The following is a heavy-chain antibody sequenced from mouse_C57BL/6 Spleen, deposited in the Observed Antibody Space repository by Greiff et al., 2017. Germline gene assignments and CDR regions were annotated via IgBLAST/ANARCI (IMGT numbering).Heavy chain of an antibody. Sequence: QVQLQQPGAELVKPGASVKLSCKASGYTFTSYWMQWVKQRPGQGLEWIGEIDPSDSYTNYNQKFKGKATLTVDTSSSTAYMQLSSLTSEDSAVYYCARVNWDKYFDVWGTGTTVTVSS. D-gene: IGHD4-1*01. CDR3: ARVNWDKYFDV. J-gene: IGHJ1*03. CDR1: GYTFTSYW. CDR2: IDPSDSYT. V-gene: IGHV1-50*01.